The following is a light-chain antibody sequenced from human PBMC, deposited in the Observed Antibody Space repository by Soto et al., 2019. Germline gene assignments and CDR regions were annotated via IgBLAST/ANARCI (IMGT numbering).Light chain of an antibody. CDR3: QQYNEWPIT. J-gene: IGKJ5*01. V-gene: IGKV1-5*03. Sequence: DIQMTQSPSTLSGSVGDRVTITCRASQTISSWLAWYQQKPGKAPKLLIYKASTLKSGVPSRFSGSGSGTEFTLTISSLQSEDFAVYYCQQYNEWPITFGQGTRLEIK. CDR2: KAS. CDR1: QTISSW.